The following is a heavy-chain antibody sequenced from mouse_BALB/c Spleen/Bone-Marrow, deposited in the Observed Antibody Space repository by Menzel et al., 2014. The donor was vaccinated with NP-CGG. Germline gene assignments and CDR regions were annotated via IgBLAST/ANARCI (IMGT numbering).Heavy chain of an antibody. V-gene: IGHV2-3*01. Sequence: VQLVESGPGLVAPSQSLSITCTVSGFSLTSYGVSWVRQPPGKGLEWLGVIWSDGSTNHHSALISRLSISKYNSKSQVFLKLNSLQTDDTATYDCDKRSYSYAMDYWGQGTSVTVSS. J-gene: IGHJ4*01. D-gene: IGHD2-12*01. CDR2: IWSDGST. CDR3: DKRSYSYAMDY. CDR1: GFSLTSYG.